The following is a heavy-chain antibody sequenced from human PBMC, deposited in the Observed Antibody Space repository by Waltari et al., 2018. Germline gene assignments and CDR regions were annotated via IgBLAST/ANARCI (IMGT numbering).Heavy chain of an antibody. Sequence: QVQLVQSGAEVKKPGASVKVSCKASGYTFTSYAMHWVRQAPGQRLEWMGWINSGNGNTKYSQKFQGRVTITRDTSASTAYMELSSLRSEDTAVYYCARDLIAVAGTHFDYWGQGTLVTVSS. V-gene: IGHV1-3*01. D-gene: IGHD6-19*01. CDR1: GYTFTSYA. CDR2: INSGNGNT. CDR3: ARDLIAVAGTHFDY. J-gene: IGHJ4*02.